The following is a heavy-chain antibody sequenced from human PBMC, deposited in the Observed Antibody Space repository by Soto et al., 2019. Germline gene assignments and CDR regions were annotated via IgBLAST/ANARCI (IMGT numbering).Heavy chain of an antibody. J-gene: IGHJ6*02. V-gene: IGHV1-24*01. CDR1: GYTLTELS. CDR2: FDPEDGET. Sequence: ASVKVSCKVSGYTLTELSMHWVRQAPGKGLEWMGGFDPEDGETIYAQKFQGRVTMTEDTSTDTAYMELSSLRSEDTAVYYCATAAGGVLAVTTRFSYHYYGMDVWGQGITVTVAS. CDR3: ATAAGGVLAVTTRFSYHYYGMDV. D-gene: IGHD4-17*01.